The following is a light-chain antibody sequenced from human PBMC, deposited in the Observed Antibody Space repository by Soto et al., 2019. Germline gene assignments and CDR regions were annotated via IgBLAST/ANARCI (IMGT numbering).Light chain of an antibody. CDR3: QQYNSYSGT. V-gene: IGKV1-5*03. CDR2: KAS. CDR1: QSISNW. J-gene: IGKJ1*01. Sequence: DIQMTQSPSTLSASVGDRVTITCRASQSISNWLAWYQQRPGKAPKLLIYKASSLESGVPSRFSGSGSGTEFTLTISSLQPDDFATYYCQQYNSYSGTCGQGTKVEIK.